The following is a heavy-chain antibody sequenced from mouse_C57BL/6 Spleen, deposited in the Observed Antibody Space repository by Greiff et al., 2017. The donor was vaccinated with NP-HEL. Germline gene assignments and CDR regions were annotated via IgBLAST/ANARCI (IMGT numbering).Heavy chain of an antibody. CDR1: GYAFSSSW. D-gene: IGHD1-1*01. V-gene: IGHV1-82*01. J-gene: IGHJ3*01. CDR3: AREDYYGTRFAY. CDR2: IYPGDGDT. Sequence: QVQLQQSGPELVKPGASVKISCKASGYAFSSSWMNWVKQRPGKGLEWIGRIYPGDGDTNYNGKFKGKATLTADKSSSTAYMQLSSLTSDDSAVYFCAREDYYGTRFAYWGQGTLVTVSA.